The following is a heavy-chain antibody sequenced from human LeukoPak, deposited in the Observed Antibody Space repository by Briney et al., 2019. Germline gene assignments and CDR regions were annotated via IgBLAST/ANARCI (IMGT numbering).Heavy chain of an antibody. CDR1: GFTVSSNY. Sequence: PGGSLRVSCAASGFTVSSNYMSWVRQAPGKGLEWVSVIYSGGGTYYADSVKGRFTISRDNSKNTLYLQMNSLRADDTAVYYCARGGSAWSGGIDYWGQGTLVTVSS. V-gene: IGHV3-53*05. CDR3: ARGGSAWSGGIDY. D-gene: IGHD6-19*01. CDR2: IYSGGGT. J-gene: IGHJ4*02.